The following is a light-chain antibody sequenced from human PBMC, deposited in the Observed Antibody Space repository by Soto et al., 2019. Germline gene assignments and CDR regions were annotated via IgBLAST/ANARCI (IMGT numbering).Light chain of an antibody. Sequence: EIVLTQSPGTLSLSPGERATLSCRASQTVSSSQLAWYRQRPGQAPRLLIHGASTRATGIPDRFSGSGSGTDYSLTISRLEPENLGVYYCQQYSSSTLTFGCGTKVEIK. J-gene: IGKJ4*01. CDR3: QQYSSSTLT. CDR2: GAS. V-gene: IGKV3-20*01. CDR1: QTVSSSQ.